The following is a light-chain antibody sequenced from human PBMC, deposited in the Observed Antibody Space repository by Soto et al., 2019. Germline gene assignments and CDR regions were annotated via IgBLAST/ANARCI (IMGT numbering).Light chain of an antibody. Sequence: EIVLTQSPGTLSLSPGERATLSCRASQSVSSSYLAWYQQKPGQAPRLLIYDASSRATGIPDRFSGSGSGTDFTLTISRLEPEDFAVYYCQQYGGSPLFTFGPGTKVDIK. J-gene: IGKJ3*01. CDR3: QQYGGSPLFT. CDR1: QSVSSSY. V-gene: IGKV3-20*01. CDR2: DAS.